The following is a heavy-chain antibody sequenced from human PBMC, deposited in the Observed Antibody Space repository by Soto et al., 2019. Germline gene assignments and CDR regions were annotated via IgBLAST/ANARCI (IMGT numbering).Heavy chain of an antibody. CDR2: VNPSNGDT. CDR1: GYTFTGYY. Sequence: QIQLVQSGAEVKKPGASVKVSCRASGYTFTGYYLHWVRQAPGQGLEWMGWVNPSNGDTNYAQKFQDRVIMTRDRSITTVHMELSRLRSDDTAVYYCAREEGFRITMDRGRWFDPWGQGTLVPVSS. D-gene: IGHD3-10*01. CDR3: AREEGFRITMDRGRWFDP. V-gene: IGHV1-2*02. J-gene: IGHJ5*02.